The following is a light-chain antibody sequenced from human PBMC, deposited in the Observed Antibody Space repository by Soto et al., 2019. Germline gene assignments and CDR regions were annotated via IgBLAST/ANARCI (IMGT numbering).Light chain of an antibody. CDR2: AAS. J-gene: IGKJ2*01. V-gene: IGKV3-20*01. CDR3: QQFGGSPYT. Sequence: EIVLTQSPGTLSLSPGERATLSCRASQSISSAYLAWYQQRPGQAPRLIIYAASNRATGIPDRFSGSGSGTDFTLTISSLEPEDFAVYYCQQFGGSPYTFGQGTKLEIK. CDR1: QSISSAY.